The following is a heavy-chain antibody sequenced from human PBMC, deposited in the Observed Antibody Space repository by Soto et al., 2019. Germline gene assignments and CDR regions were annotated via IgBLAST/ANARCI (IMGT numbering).Heavy chain of an antibody. V-gene: IGHV3-72*01. Sequence: EVQLVESGGGLVQPGGSLRLSCAASGFTFSDHYMDWVRQAPGKGLEWVGRVRNKANSYTTEYAASVKGRFTISRADSENSLYLQMNSLKNEDTAVYYCARERDSGSGSFYLADFDYWGQGTLVTVSS. CDR2: VRNKANSYTT. J-gene: IGHJ4*02. D-gene: IGHD3-10*01. CDR1: GFTFSDHY. CDR3: ARERDSGSGSFYLADFDY.